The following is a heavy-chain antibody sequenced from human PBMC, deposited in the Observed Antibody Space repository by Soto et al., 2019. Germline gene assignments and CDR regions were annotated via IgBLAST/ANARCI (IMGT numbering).Heavy chain of an antibody. CDR3: ARSITFDWLFFDN. V-gene: IGHV4-4*02. J-gene: IGHJ4*02. CDR2: IYHGGST. Sequence: WETLSLTCAVSGGSISRSNWWSWVRQSPGKGLEWIGEIYHGGSTNYNPSLKSRVTIPVDKSKNQFSLKLSSLTAADTAVYYCARSITFDWLFFDNWGQGTLVTVSS. D-gene: IGHD3-9*01. CDR1: GGSISRSNW.